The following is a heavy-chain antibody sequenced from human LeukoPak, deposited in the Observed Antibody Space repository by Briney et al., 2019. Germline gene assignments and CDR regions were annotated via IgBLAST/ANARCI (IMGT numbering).Heavy chain of an antibody. V-gene: IGHV7-4-1*02. Sequence: ASVEVSCKASGYTFTKYGITWVRQAPGQGLEWMGWINTNTGNPTYAQGFTGRFVFSLDTSVSTAYLQISSLKAEDTAVYYCAREAGLRYVDYWGQGTLVTVSS. CDR2: INTNTGNP. CDR3: AREAGLRYVDY. D-gene: IGHD3-9*01. J-gene: IGHJ4*02. CDR1: GYTFTKYG.